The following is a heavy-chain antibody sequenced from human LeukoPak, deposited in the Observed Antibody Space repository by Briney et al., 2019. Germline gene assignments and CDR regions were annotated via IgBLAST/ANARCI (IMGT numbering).Heavy chain of an antibody. Sequence: ETLSLTCTVSGGSISSSSYYWGWIRQPPGKGLEWVSAISGNGGYTYYADSIKGRFTISRDNSKNTLYLQMNSLRAEDTAVYYCAKGAQLWLRGRIYWGQGTLVTVSS. CDR2: ISGNGGYT. CDR1: GGSISSSSYY. D-gene: IGHD5-18*01. CDR3: AKGAQLWLRGRIY. J-gene: IGHJ4*02. V-gene: IGHV3-23*01.